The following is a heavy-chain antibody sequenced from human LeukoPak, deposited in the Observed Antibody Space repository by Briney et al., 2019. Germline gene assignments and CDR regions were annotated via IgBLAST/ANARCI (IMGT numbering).Heavy chain of an antibody. CDR2: IIPILGIA. J-gene: IGHJ4*02. D-gene: IGHD3-10*01. CDR3: ARDRIKGGYGSGSSY. Sequence: SVTVSCKASGYTFTSYDINWVRQAPGQGLEWMGRIIPILGIANYAQKFQGRVTITADKSTSTAYMELSSLRSEDTAVYYCARDRIKGGYGSGSSYWGQGTLVTVSS. V-gene: IGHV1-69*04. CDR1: GYTFTSYD.